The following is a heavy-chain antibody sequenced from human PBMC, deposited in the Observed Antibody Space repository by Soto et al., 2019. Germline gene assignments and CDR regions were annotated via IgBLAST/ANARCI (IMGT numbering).Heavy chain of an antibody. J-gene: IGHJ4*02. V-gene: IGHV4-31*02. CDR2: IYNSGNI. Sequence: WTWIRQYPGKGLEWIGYIYNSGNIVSNASLKSRVTISVDTSNSQFSLTFTSVTAADAAFDYCARGSGGVAVPSGFDDWGQGTLVSVSS. CDR3: ARGSGGVAVPSGFDD. D-gene: IGHD6-19*01.